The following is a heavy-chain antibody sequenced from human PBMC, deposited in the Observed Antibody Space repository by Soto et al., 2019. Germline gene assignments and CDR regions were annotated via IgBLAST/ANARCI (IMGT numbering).Heavy chain of an antibody. Sequence: GGSLRLSCAASGFRFGSYSMNWVRQAPGQGLEWLSYISSTSGTIYYTDSVKGRFTISRDNAKNSLYLQMSSLRDDDTAVYYCAQVGGSYSTAIDYWGQGTLVTVSS. CDR1: GFRFGSYS. J-gene: IGHJ4*02. V-gene: IGHV3-48*02. CDR2: ISSTSGTI. D-gene: IGHD1-26*01. CDR3: AQVGGSYSTAIDY.